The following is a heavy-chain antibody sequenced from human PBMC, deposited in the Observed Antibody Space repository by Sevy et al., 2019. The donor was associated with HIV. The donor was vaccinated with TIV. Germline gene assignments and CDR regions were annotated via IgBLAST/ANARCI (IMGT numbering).Heavy chain of an antibody. Sequence: GGSLRLSCAASGFSVSRNHINWVRQAPGKGQEWISVIYSDGTTQYADSVKGSFTISRATSNNTVYLQVSSLRADDTAVYYCARRLSSAWYFDFWGQGTLVTVSS. CDR2: IYSDGTT. CDR1: GFSVSRNH. J-gene: IGHJ4*02. D-gene: IGHD6-19*01. CDR3: ARRLSSAWYFDF. V-gene: IGHV3-53*01.